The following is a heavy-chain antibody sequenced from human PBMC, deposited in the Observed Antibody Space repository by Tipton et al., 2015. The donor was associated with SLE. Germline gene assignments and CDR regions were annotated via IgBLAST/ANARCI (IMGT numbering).Heavy chain of an antibody. CDR2: IYYSGST. Sequence: LRLSCTVSGGSISSYYWSWIRQPPGKGLEWIGSIYYSGSTYYNPSLKSRVTISVDTSKNQFSLKLSSVTAADTAVYYCARRTGATAGFDYWGQGTLVTVSS. V-gene: IGHV4-59*05. CDR1: GGSISSYY. J-gene: IGHJ4*02. D-gene: IGHD1-26*01. CDR3: ARRTGATAGFDY.